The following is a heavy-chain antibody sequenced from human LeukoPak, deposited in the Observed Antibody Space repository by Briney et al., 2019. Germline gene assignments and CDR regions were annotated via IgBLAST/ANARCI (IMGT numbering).Heavy chain of an antibody. D-gene: IGHD1-1*01. CDR2: ISYDGSNK. CDR1: GFTFSSYG. Sequence: GRSLRLSCAASGFTFSSYGMHWVRQAPGKGLEWVAVISYDGSNKYYADSVKGRFTISRDNSKNTLYLQMNSLRAEDTAVYYCAKDTPSDGTLDYWGQGTLVTVSS. V-gene: IGHV3-30*18. CDR3: AKDTPSDGTLDY. J-gene: IGHJ4*02.